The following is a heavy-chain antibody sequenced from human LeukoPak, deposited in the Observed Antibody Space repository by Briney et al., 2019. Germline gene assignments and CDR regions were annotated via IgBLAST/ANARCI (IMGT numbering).Heavy chain of an antibody. CDR1: GGSISSSSYY. D-gene: IGHD1-26*01. J-gene: IGHJ4*02. CDR2: IYYSGST. CDR3: ARLGYSGSYYFDY. Sequence: SETLSLTCTVSGGSISSSSYYWGWIRQPPGKGLEWIGSIYYSGSTYYNPSLKSRVTISVDTSKNQFSLKLSSVTAADTAVYYCARLGYSGSYYFDYWGQGTLVTVSS. V-gene: IGHV4-39*07.